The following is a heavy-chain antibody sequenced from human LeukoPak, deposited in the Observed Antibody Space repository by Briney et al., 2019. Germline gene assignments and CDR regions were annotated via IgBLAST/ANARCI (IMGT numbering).Heavy chain of an antibody. CDR2: ISSSSIYI. D-gene: IGHD2-15*01. CDR1: GFTFSAYT. J-gene: IGHJ4*02. V-gene: IGHV3-21*01. Sequence: GGSLRLSCAASGFTFSAYTMNWVRQAPGKGLEWVSSISSSSIYIYYADSVKGRFTISRDNAKNSLYLQMNSLRAEDTAVYYCASTRYCSGGSCSAETDYWGQGTLVTVSS. CDR3: ASTRYCSGGSCSAETDY.